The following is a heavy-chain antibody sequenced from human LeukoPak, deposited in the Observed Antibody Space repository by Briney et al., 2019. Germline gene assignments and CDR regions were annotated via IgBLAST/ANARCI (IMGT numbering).Heavy chain of an antibody. CDR3: ARAPYAYYYYGMDV. CDR1: GGSISSYY. J-gene: IGHJ6*02. CDR2: IYYNGST. Sequence: SETLSLTCTVSGGSISSYYWSWIRQPPGKGLEWIGYIYYNGSTNYNPSLKSRVTISVDTSKNQFSLKLSSVTAADTAVYYCARAPYAYYYYGMDVWGQGTTVTVSS. D-gene: IGHD3-16*01. V-gene: IGHV4-59*01.